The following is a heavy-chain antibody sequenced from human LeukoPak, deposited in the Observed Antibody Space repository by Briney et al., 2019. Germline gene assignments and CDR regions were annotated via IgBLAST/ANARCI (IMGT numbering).Heavy chain of an antibody. CDR1: GFTFDDYA. J-gene: IGHJ4*02. D-gene: IGHD3-10*01. V-gene: IGHV3-9*01. CDR3: AKGMPGSSSFDY. CDR2: ISWNSGSI. Sequence: PGRSLRLSCAASGFTFDDYAMHGVRQAPGKGLEWVSGISWNSGSIGYADSVKGRFTISRDNAKNSLYLQMNSLRAEDTALYYCAKGMPGSSSFDYWGQGTLVTVSS.